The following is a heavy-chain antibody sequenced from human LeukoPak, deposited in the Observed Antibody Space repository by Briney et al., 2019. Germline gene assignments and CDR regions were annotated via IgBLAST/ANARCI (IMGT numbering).Heavy chain of an antibody. J-gene: IGHJ6*03. D-gene: IGHD6-13*01. V-gene: IGHV4-34*01. CDR2: INHSGST. CDR1: GGSFSGYY. CDR3: AKEEQQPTLYYYYYMDV. Sequence: SETLSLTCAVYGGSFSGYYWSWIRQPPGKGLEWIGEINHSGSTNYNPSLKSRVTISVDTSKNQFSLKLSSVTAADTAVYYCAKEEQQPTLYYYYYMDVWGKGTTVTISS.